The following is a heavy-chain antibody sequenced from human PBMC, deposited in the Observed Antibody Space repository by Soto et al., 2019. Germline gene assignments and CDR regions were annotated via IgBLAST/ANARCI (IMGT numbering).Heavy chain of an antibody. Sequence: GGSLRLSCAASGFTFSRYAMHWVRQAPGKGLEWVAVISYDGSNKYYADSVKGRFTISRDNSKNTLYLQMNSLRSEDTAVYYCAAEDPECGGDCYWHWGQGTLVTVSS. J-gene: IGHJ1*01. CDR1: GFTFSRYA. CDR3: AAEDPECGGDCYWH. D-gene: IGHD2-21*02. CDR2: ISYDGSNK. V-gene: IGHV3-30-3*01.